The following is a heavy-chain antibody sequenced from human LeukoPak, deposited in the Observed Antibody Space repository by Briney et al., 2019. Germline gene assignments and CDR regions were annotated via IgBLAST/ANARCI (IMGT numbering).Heavy chain of an antibody. D-gene: IGHD3-22*01. V-gene: IGHV4-34*01. CDR1: GGSFSGYY. J-gene: IGHJ5*02. CDR3: ARDTHSYDSSGYYGFDP. CDR2: INHSGST. Sequence: SETLSLTCAVYGGSFSGYYWSWIRQPPGKGLEWIGEINHSGSTNYNPSLKSRVTISVDTSKNQFSLKLSSVTAADTAVYYCARDTHSYDSSGYYGFDPWGQGTLVTVSS.